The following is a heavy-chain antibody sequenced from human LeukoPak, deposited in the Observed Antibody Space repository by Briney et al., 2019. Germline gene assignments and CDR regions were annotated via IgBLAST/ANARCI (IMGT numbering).Heavy chain of an antibody. CDR2: VLSSGAA. CDR3: ARGSGRIAAGGSEHF. J-gene: IGHJ4*02. CDR1: DFSVSTNY. D-gene: IGHD6-13*01. V-gene: IGHV3-66*03. Sequence: GGSLRLSCAASDFSVSTNYMSWVRQAPGKGLEWVSVVLSSGAAYYADSVKGRFTISRDNSKNTLYLQMDSLRTEDTAVYYCARGSGRIAAGGSEHFWGQGTLVTVSS.